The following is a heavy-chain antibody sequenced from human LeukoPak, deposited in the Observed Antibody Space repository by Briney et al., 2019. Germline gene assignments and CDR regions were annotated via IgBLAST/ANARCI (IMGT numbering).Heavy chain of an antibody. D-gene: IGHD3-16*01. Sequence: SETLSLTCAVYGGSFSGYYWSWIRQPPGKGLEWIGEINHSGSTNYNPSLKSRVTISVDTSKNQFSLKLSSVTAADTAVYYCARGVWAYYYYYMDVWGKETTVTISS. CDR3: ARGVWAYYYYYMDV. J-gene: IGHJ6*03. CDR1: GGSFSGYY. CDR2: INHSGST. V-gene: IGHV4-34*01.